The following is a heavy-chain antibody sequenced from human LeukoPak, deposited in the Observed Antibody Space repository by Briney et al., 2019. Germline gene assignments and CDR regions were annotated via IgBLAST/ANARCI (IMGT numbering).Heavy chain of an antibody. D-gene: IGHD2-2*02. CDR1: GITFVGHA. J-gene: IGHJ3*02. Sequence: GGSLRLSCAASGITFVGHAMHWVRQAPGKGLEWVSGISWNSASRAYADSVKGRFTIYRDNAKNSLYLQMNSLRPEDTALYYCAADMAAAISESFDIWAKGQWLPSL. CDR2: ISWNSASR. V-gene: IGHV3-9*01. CDR3: AADMAAAISESFDI.